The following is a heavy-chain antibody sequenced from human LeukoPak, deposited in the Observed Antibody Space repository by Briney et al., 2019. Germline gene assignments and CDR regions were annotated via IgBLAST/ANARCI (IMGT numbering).Heavy chain of an antibody. D-gene: IGHD3-16*01. V-gene: IGHV4-34*01. CDR1: GGSFSGCY. Sequence: SETLSLTCAVYGGSFSGCYWSWIRQPPGKGLEWIGEINHSGSTNYNPSLKSRVTISVDTSKNQFSLKLSSVTAADTAVYYCARDLHGVDYWGQGTLVTVSS. CDR3: ARDLHGVDY. J-gene: IGHJ4*02. CDR2: INHSGST.